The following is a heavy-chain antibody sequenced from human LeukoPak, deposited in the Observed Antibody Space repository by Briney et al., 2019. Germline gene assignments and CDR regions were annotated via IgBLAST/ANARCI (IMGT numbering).Heavy chain of an antibody. V-gene: IGHV4-34*01. D-gene: IGHD3-3*01. CDR1: GGSFSGYY. J-gene: IGHJ4*02. CDR2: INHSGST. Sequence: SETLSLTCAVYGGSFSGYYWSWIRQPPGNGLERIGEINHSGSTNYNPSLKSRVTISVDTSKNQFSLKLSSVTAADTAVYYCARAGYDFWSGYYTTNFDYWGQGTLVTVSS. CDR3: ARAGYDFWSGYYTTNFDY.